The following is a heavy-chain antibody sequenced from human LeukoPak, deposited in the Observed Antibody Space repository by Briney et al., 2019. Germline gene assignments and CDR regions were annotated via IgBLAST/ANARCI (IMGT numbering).Heavy chain of an antibody. CDR1: GGSISSYY. CDR2: IYYSGST. CDR3: ASVYYAIDAFDI. V-gene: IGHV4-59*08. D-gene: IGHD2-2*01. J-gene: IGHJ3*02. Sequence: SETLSLTCTVSGGSISSYYWSWIRQPPGKGLEWIGYIYYSGSTNYNPSLKSRVTISVDTSKNQFSLKLSSVTAADTAVYYCASVYYAIDAFDIWGQGTMVTVSS.